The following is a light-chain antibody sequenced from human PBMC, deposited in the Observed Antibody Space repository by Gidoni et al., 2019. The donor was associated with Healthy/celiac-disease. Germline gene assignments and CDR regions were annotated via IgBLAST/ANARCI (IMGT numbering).Light chain of an antibody. J-gene: IGKJ4*01. CDR1: HSVLYRSNNKNY. Sequence: DIVMTHAPDSLAVSLGDRATINCKSSHSVLYRSNNKNYLAWYQQKPGQPPKLLIYWASTRESGVPDRFSGSGSGTDFTLTISSLQSEDVAVYYCQQYYSTPLTFGGGTKVEIK. V-gene: IGKV4-1*01. CDR3: QQYYSTPLT. CDR2: WAS.